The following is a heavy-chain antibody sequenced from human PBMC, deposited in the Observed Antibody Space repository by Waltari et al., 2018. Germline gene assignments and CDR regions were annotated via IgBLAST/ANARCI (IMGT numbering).Heavy chain of an antibody. CDR2: ISQIATNT. V-gene: IGHV3-23*04. CDR1: GFTFSAFP. Sequence: EVLLVESGGGLVQPGGSLRLSCVASGFTFSAFPLSWVRQAPGKGLEWVSGISQIATNTAYADSVKGRFTVSRDNSKNTVYLQMNRLADDDTAIYFCAGSVRAGADAFDVWGQGTVVTVSS. D-gene: IGHD6-19*01. J-gene: IGHJ3*01. CDR3: AGSVRAGADAFDV.